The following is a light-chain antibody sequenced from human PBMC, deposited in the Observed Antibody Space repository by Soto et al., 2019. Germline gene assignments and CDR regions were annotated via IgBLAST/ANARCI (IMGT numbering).Light chain of an antibody. J-gene: IGLJ1*01. Sequence: QSALTQPASVSGSPGQSITISCTGTSSDVGGYNFVSWYQQHPGTAPKLMIYEVSNRPSGVSNRFSGSKSGNTASLTISGLQAEDEADYYCSSYTSSSIYVFGTGTKATVL. CDR1: SSDVGGYNF. V-gene: IGLV2-14*01. CDR3: SSYTSSSIYV. CDR2: EVS.